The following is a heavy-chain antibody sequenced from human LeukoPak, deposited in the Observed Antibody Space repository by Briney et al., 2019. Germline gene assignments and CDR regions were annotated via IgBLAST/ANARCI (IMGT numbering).Heavy chain of an antibody. Sequence: GRSLRLSCAASGFTFSSYAMHWVRQAPGKGLEWVAVISYDGSNKYYADSVKGRFTISRDNAKNSLYLQMNSLRAEDTAVYYCARESPRGYSYGREEFDYWGQGTLVTVSS. CDR1: GFTFSSYA. D-gene: IGHD5-18*01. CDR3: ARESPRGYSYGREEFDY. V-gene: IGHV3-30*04. J-gene: IGHJ4*02. CDR2: ISYDGSNK.